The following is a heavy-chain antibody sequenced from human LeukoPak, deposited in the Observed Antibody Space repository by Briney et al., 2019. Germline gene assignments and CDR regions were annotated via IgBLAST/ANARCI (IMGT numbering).Heavy chain of an antibody. J-gene: IGHJ6*02. D-gene: IGHD3-3*01. CDR3: ARGAITIFGVVSLTHLQSPSYGMDV. CDR2: VSAYNGNT. Sequence: ASVKASCKASGYTFTSYGISWVRQAPGQGLEWMGWVSAYNGNTNYAQKLQGRVTMTTDTSTSTAYMELRSLRSDDTAVYYCARGAITIFGVVSLTHLQSPSYGMDVWGQGTTVTVSS. CDR1: GYTFTSYG. V-gene: IGHV1-18*01.